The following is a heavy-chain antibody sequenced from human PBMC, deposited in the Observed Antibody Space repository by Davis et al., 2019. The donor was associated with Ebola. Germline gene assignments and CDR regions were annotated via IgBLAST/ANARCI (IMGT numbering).Heavy chain of an antibody. CDR2: IYYSGST. J-gene: IGHJ4*02. CDR3: ARWGAAHPGDY. V-gene: IGHV4-59*01. Sequence: SETLSLTCTVSGGSISSYYWSWIRQPPGKGLEWIGYIYYSGSTNYNPSLKSRVTISVDTSKNQFSLKLSSVTAADPAVYYCARWGAAHPGDYWGQGTLVTVSS. CDR1: GGSISSYY. D-gene: IGHD6-6*01.